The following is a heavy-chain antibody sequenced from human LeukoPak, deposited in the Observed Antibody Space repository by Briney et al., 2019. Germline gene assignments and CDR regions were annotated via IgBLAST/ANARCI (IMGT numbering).Heavy chain of an antibody. CDR1: GYSISSGYY. V-gene: IGHV4-38-2*02. CDR2: IYHSGST. Sequence: SETLSLTCTVSGYSISSGYYWRWIRQPPGKGLEWIGSIYHSGSTYYNPSLKSRVTISVDTSKNQFSLELSSVTAADTAVYYCARGGGATTVTTTWFDPWGQGTLVTVSS. D-gene: IGHD4-17*01. J-gene: IGHJ5*02. CDR3: ARGGGATTVTTTWFDP.